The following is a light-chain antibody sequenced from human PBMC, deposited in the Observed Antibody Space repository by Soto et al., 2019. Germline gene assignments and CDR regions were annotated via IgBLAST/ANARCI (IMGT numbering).Light chain of an antibody. Sequence: EIVMTQSPATLSVSPGERATVSCRAIQIVSSYLAWYQQKPGQAPRLLIYDASNRVTGIPARFSGSGSGTDFTLTISSLEPEDFAVYYCQQRSNWLTFGGGTKVDIK. V-gene: IGKV3-11*01. J-gene: IGKJ4*01. CDR3: QQRSNWLT. CDR2: DAS. CDR1: QIVSSY.